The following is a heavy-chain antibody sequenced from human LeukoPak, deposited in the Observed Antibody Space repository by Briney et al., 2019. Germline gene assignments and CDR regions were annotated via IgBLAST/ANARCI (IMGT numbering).Heavy chain of an antibody. Sequence: GASVKVSCKASGYTFTGYYMHWVRQAPGQGLERMGWMNPNSGNTGYAQKFQGRVTITRNTSISTAYMELSSLRSEDTAVYYCARGRSVTMVRGVMIYYYFDYWGQGTLVTVSS. CDR2: MNPNSGNT. J-gene: IGHJ4*02. CDR1: GYTFTGYY. V-gene: IGHV1-8*03. D-gene: IGHD3-10*01. CDR3: ARGRSVTMVRGVMIYYYFDY.